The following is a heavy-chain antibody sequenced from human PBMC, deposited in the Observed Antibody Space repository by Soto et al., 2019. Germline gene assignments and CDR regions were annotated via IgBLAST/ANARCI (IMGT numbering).Heavy chain of an antibody. D-gene: IGHD3-16*01. Sequence: GGSLRLSCAASGLTSSYHATNWVRQAPGKGREGVSTISSNGENTHYADSVKGRFIISSDNSSNTVDLQMNSLRGEETAVYYCVSWVSAHFDSWGQGTLVHVSS. CDR3: VSWVSAHFDS. J-gene: IGHJ4*02. CDR1: GLTSSYHA. V-gene: IGHV3-23*01. CDR2: ISSNGENT.